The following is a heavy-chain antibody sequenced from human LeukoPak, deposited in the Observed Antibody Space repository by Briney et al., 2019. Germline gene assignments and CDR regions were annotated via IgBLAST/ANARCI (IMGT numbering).Heavy chain of an antibody. CDR1: GGSISSYY. D-gene: IGHD6-6*01. J-gene: IGHJ4*02. CDR3: ARSIAARPLFGY. Sequence: SETLSLTCAASGGSISSYYWSWIRQPPGKGLEWVGYIYYSGSTNYNPSLKSRVTISVDTPKIQFSLKLGSVTAADTAVYYCARSIAARPLFGYWGQGTLVTVSS. CDR2: IYYSGST. V-gene: IGHV4-59*08.